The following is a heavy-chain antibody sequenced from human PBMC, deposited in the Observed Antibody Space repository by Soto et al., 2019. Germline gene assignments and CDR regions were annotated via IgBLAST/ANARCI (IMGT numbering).Heavy chain of an antibody. J-gene: IGHJ6*02. CDR1: GGSFSGYY. CDR2: INHSGST. V-gene: IGHV4-34*01. CDR3: ARGTVATNYYYYGMDV. Sequence: PESLSLTCGVYGGSFSGYYWSWIRQPPVKVLEWIGEINHSGSTNYNPSLKSRVTISVDTSKNQFSLKLSSVTATDTAVYYCARGTVATNYYYYGMDVWGQGTTVTVSS. D-gene: IGHD4-17*01.